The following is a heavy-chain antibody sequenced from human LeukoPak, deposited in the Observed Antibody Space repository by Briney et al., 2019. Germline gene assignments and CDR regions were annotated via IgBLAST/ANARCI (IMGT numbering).Heavy chain of an antibody. V-gene: IGHV3-33*06. Sequence: PGGSLRLSCAASGFTFSSYAIHWVRQAPGKGLEWVAVIWYDGSNKYYADSVKGRFTISRDNSKNTVYLQMNSLRGEDTAVYYCAKGWRNDGLYWGQGTLVTVSS. J-gene: IGHJ4*02. CDR1: GFTFSSYA. CDR3: AKGWRNDGLY. CDR2: IWYDGSNK. D-gene: IGHD1-1*01.